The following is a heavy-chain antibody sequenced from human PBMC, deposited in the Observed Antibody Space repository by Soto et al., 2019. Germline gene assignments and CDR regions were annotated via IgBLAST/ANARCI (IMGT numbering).Heavy chain of an antibody. J-gene: IGHJ6*02. Sequence: QVQLVQSGAEVKKPGSSVKVSCKASGGTFSSYAISWVRQAPGQGLEWMGGIIPIFGTANYAQKFQGRVTITADKSTSTAYMELSSLRSEDTAVYYCARDSGAVAGMSYGMDVWGQGTTVTVSS. CDR2: IIPIFGTA. CDR1: GGTFSSYA. V-gene: IGHV1-69*06. CDR3: ARDSGAVAGMSYGMDV. D-gene: IGHD6-19*01.